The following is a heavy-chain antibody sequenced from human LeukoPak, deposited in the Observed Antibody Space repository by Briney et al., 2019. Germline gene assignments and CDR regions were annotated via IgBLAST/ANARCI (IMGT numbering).Heavy chain of an antibody. J-gene: IGHJ6*02. CDR2: IYSGGST. Sequence: GGSLRLSCAASGFTVSSNYMSWVRQAPGKGLEWVSVIYSGGSTYYADSVKGRFTISRHNSKNTLYLQMNSLRAEDTAVYYCAREARVVAAKTNGYYYYGMDVWGQGTTVTVSS. CDR3: AREARVVAAKTNGYYYYGMDV. CDR1: GFTVSSNY. D-gene: IGHD2-15*01. V-gene: IGHV3-53*04.